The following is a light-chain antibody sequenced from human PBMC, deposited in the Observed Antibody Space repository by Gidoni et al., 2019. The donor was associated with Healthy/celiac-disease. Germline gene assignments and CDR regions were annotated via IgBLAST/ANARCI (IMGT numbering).Light chain of an antibody. J-gene: IGKJ2*01. Sequence: EIVLTQSPGTLSWSPGDRATLSCRASQSVSSSYLAWYQQKPGQAPRLLIYGASSRATGIPDRFSGSGSGTDFTLTISRLEPEDFAVYYCQQYGSSPYTFGQGTKLEIK. V-gene: IGKV3-20*01. CDR1: QSVSSSY. CDR3: QQYGSSPYT. CDR2: GAS.